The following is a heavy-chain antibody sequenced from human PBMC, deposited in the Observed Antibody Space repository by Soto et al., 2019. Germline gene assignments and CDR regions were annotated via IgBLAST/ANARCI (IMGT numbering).Heavy chain of an antibody. CDR3: VRSGDNYNLLDY. CDR1: GSMFSDHY. D-gene: IGHD1-1*01. V-gene: IGHV3-11*06. CDR2: SSNSGSFT. Sequence: GGSLRLSCVASGSMFSDHYMSWIRQAPGKGLEWIGYSSNSGSFTRYADSVKGRFSISRDNAKNSLYLQINSLRGDDTATYFCVRSGDNYNLLDYWGQGTPVTVSS. J-gene: IGHJ4*02.